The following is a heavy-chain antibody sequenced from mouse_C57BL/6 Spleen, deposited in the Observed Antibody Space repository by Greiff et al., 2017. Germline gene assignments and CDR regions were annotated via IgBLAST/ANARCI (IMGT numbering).Heavy chain of an antibody. D-gene: IGHD4-1*01. J-gene: IGHJ2*01. CDR1: GYTFTSYW. Sequence: QVQLQQPGAELVRPGTSVKLSCKASGYTFTSYWMHWVKQRPGQGLEWIGVIDPSDSYTNYNQKFKGKATLTVDTSSSTAYMQLSSLTSEDSAVYYCARVLGGGYWGQGTTRTVSS. V-gene: IGHV1-59*01. CDR3: ARVLGGGY. CDR2: IDPSDSYT.